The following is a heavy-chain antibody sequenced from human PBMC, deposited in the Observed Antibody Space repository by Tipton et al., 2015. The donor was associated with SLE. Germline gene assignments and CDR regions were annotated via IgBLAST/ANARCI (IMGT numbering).Heavy chain of an antibody. Sequence: TLSLTCTVSGGSISSYYWSWIRLPPGKGLEWVGYIYYSGSTNYNPSLKSRVTISVDTSKNQFSLKLSSVTAADTAVYYCARAEYCSSTSCSYYMDVWGKGTTVTVSS. CDR3: ARAEYCSSTSCSYYMDV. D-gene: IGHD2-2*01. J-gene: IGHJ6*03. CDR1: GGSISSYY. CDR2: IYYSGST. V-gene: IGHV4-59*01.